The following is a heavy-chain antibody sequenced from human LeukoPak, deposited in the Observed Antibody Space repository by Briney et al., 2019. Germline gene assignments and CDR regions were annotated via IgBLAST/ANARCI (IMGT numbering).Heavy chain of an antibody. V-gene: IGHV4-59*11. D-gene: IGHD4-23*01. CDR3: ARNCPYGGFDY. Sequence: PSETLSLTCIVSGGSISGHYWSWIRQPPGRGLEWIGHIYSLGSTNYNPSLESRVTISVDTSNNQFSLTLSSVTAADTAVYYCARNCPYGGFDYWGQGILVTVSS. CDR1: GGSISGHY. J-gene: IGHJ4*02. CDR2: IYSLGST.